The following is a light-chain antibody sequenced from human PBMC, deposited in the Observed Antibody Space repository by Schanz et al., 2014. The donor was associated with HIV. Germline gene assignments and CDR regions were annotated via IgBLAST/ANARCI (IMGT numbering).Light chain of an antibody. V-gene: IGKV3-20*01. CDR2: GAS. CDR3: HQYGDSRGS. CDR1: QNVTSN. J-gene: IGKJ4*01. Sequence: EIVMTQSPATLSVSPGERATLSCRASQNVTSNLAWYQQKPGQAPRLLISGASSRAAGIPDRFSGSGSGTDFTLTISRLEPEDFAVYYCHQYGDSRGSFGGGTKVEIK.